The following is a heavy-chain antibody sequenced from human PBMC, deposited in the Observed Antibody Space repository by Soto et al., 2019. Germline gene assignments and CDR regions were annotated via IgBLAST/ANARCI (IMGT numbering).Heavy chain of an antibody. CDR3: AHHRDYDILTGYQPFDY. CDR1: GYTFTSYG. V-gene: IGHV1-18*01. Sequence: ASVKVFCKASGYTFTSYGISWVRQAPGQGLEWMGWISAYNGNTNYAQKLQGRVTMTTDTSTSTAYMELRSLRSDDTAVYYCAHHRDYDILTGYQPFDYWGQGTLVTVSS. J-gene: IGHJ4*02. CDR2: ISAYNGNT. D-gene: IGHD3-9*01.